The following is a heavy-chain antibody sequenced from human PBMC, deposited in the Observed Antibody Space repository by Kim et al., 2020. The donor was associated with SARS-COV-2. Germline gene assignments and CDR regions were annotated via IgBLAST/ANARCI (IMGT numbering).Heavy chain of an antibody. CDR3: ANLWLGIGFDY. CDR2: ISYDGSNK. J-gene: IGHJ4*02. V-gene: IGHV3-30*18. CDR1: GFTFSSYG. D-gene: IGHD1-26*01. Sequence: GGSLRLSCAASGFTFSSYGMHWVRQAPGKGLEWVAVISYDGSNKYYADSVKGRFTISRDNSKNTLYLQMNSLRAEDTAVYYCANLWLGIGFDYWGQGTLVTVSS.